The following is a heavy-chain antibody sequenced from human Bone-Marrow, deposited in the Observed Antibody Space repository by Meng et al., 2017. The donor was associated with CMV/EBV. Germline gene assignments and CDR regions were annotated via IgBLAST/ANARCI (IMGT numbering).Heavy chain of an antibody. Sequence: WSGTRQAAGKGLEWIARIDSSRGRDYKPSLRSRVTMSMCTSRKQFSLRLSSVTAADTAVYFCARDRTYYEDSGYFQRQNKLSWYFDRWGRGTLVTVSS. CDR2: IDSSRGR. CDR3: ARDRTYYEDSGYFQRQNKLSWYFDR. D-gene: IGHD3-22*01. J-gene: IGHJ2*01. V-gene: IGHV4-4*07.